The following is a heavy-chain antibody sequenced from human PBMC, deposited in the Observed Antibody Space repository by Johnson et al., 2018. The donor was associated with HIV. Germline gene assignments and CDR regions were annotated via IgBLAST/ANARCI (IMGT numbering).Heavy chain of an antibody. D-gene: IGHD3-22*01. Sequence: VQLMESGGGLVQPGGSLRLSCAASGFTFRNYDMHWVRQATVKSLEWVSGIKWNGGSTGYADSVKGRFTISRDNAKNSLYLQMNSLRAEDTALYYCARDTDYYDSSGYVGSAFDIWGQGTMVTVSS. CDR3: ARDTDYYDSSGYVGSAFDI. V-gene: IGHV3-20*04. J-gene: IGHJ3*02. CDR1: GFTFRNYD. CDR2: IKWNGGST.